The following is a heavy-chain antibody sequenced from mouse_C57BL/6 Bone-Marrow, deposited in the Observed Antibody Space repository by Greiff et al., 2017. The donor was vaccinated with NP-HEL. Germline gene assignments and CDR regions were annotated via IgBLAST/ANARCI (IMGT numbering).Heavy chain of an antibody. V-gene: IGHV1-54*01. CDR3: ASYGRTGTRAMDY. Sequence: QVQLQQSGAELVRPGTSVKVSCKASGYAFTNYLIEWVKQRPGQGLEWIGVINPGSGGTNYNEKFKGKATLTADKSSSAAYMQLSSLTSEDSAVYFCASYGRTGTRAMDYWGQGTSVTVSS. J-gene: IGHJ4*01. CDR2: INPGSGGT. D-gene: IGHD4-1*01. CDR1: GYAFTNYL.